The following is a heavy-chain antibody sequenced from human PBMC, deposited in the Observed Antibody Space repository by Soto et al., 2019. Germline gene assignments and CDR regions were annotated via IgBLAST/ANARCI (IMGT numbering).Heavy chain of an antibody. CDR1: GGSVTTGGYY. CDR2: RYYSEST. Sequence: TLSLTCTVSGGSVTTGGYYWSWIRQLPGKGLEWIGHRYYSESTYYNPSLKSRVSISLDTSKNQFSLKLSFVTAADTAMYYCARTKCSGGSCYSWSLDYWGQGTPVTVPS. V-gene: IGHV4-31*03. D-gene: IGHD2-15*01. J-gene: IGHJ4*02. CDR3: ARTKCSGGSCYSWSLDY.